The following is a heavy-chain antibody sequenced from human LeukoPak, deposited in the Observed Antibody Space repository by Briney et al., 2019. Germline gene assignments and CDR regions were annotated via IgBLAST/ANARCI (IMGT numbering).Heavy chain of an antibody. CDR2: IKQDGSEK. D-gene: IGHD3-10*01. J-gene: IGHJ4*02. V-gene: IGHV3-7*01. Sequence: GGSLRLSCAASGFTFSSYGMHWVRQAPGKGLEWVANIKQDGSEKYYVDSVKGRFTISRDNAKNSLYLQMNSLRAEDTAVYYCARDSHGSGSYYNDYWGQGTLVTVSS. CDR3: ARDSHGSGSYYNDY. CDR1: GFTFSSYG.